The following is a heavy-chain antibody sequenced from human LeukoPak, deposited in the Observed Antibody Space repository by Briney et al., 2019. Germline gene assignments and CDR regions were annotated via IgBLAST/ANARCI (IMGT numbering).Heavy chain of an antibody. V-gene: IGHV1-69*05. D-gene: IGHD3-10*01. CDR3: AASGITMVRGVIIPKYFDY. Sequence: SVKVSCKASGGTFSSYAISWVRQAPGQGLEWMARIIPIFGTANYAQKFQGRVTITTDESTSTAYMELSSLRSEDTAVYYCAASGITMVRGVIIPKYFDYWGQGTLVTVSS. J-gene: IGHJ4*02. CDR2: IIPIFGTA. CDR1: GGTFSSYA.